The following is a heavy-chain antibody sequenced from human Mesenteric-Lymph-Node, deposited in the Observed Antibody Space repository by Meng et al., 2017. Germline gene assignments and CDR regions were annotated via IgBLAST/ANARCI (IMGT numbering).Heavy chain of an antibody. Sequence: QVQLQQWGAGLLEPSETLYLPCAVYGGSFSGYYWSWIRQPPGKGLEWIGEINHSGSTNYNPSLKSRISMSVDMSKNQFSLKVNSVTAADTAIYYCVISSHNWGQGTLVTVSS. V-gene: IGHV4-34*01. CDR1: GGSFSGYY. CDR2: INHSGST. J-gene: IGHJ4*02. D-gene: IGHD3-3*02. CDR3: VISSHN.